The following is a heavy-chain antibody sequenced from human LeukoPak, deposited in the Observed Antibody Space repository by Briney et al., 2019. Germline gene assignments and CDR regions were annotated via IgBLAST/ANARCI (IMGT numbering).Heavy chain of an antibody. Sequence: GGSLRLSCAASGFTVSSNYMSWVRQAPGKGLEWVSVIYSGGSGGSTYYADSVKGRFTISRDNSKNTLYLQMNSLRAEDTAVYYCAGGAAAAVLFDYWGQGTLVTVSS. CDR1: GFTVSSNY. CDR2: IYSGGSGGST. V-gene: IGHV3-66*01. CDR3: AGGAAAAVLFDY. J-gene: IGHJ4*02. D-gene: IGHD6-13*01.